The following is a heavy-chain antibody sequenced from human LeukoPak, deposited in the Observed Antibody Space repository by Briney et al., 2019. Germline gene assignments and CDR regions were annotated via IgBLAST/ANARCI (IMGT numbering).Heavy chain of an antibody. J-gene: IGHJ4*02. CDR1: GFTVSSNY. CDR3: ARVRIQLWSWGHFDY. V-gene: IGHV3-53*01. Sequence: GGSLRLSCAASGFTVSSNYMSWVRRAPGKGLEWVSVIYSGGSTYYADSVKGRFAISRDNSKNTLYLQMNSLRAEDTAVYYCARVRIQLWSWGHFDYWGQGTLVTVSS. CDR2: IYSGGST. D-gene: IGHD5-18*01.